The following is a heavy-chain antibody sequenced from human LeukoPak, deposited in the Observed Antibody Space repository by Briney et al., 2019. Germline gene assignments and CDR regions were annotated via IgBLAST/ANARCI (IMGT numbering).Heavy chain of an antibody. D-gene: IGHD4-17*01. CDR1: GGSISSGDYY. Sequence: SQTLSLTCTVSGGSISSGDYYWSWIRQPPGKGLEWIGYIYYSGSTYYNPSLKSRVTISVDTSKNQFSLKLSSVTAADTAVYYCARSPKRSVTTNSPAVHFDYWGQGTLVTVSS. V-gene: IGHV4-30-4*01. J-gene: IGHJ4*02. CDR3: ARSPKRSVTTNSPAVHFDY. CDR2: IYYSGST.